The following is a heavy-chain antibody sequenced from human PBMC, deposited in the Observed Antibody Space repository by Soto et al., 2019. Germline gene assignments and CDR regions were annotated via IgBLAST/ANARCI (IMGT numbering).Heavy chain of an antibody. CDR3: ARGFPLWFDP. V-gene: IGHV1-3*01. Sequence: ASVKVSCKTSEDTFSIYTLSWVRQAPGQRLVWMGWVNAGNGNTKYSQKFQGRVTITRDTSTSTAYMELSSLIFEDTAVYYCARGFPLWFDPWGQGTLVTVSS. CDR2: VNAGNGNT. CDR1: EDTFSIYT. J-gene: IGHJ5*02. D-gene: IGHD3-3*01.